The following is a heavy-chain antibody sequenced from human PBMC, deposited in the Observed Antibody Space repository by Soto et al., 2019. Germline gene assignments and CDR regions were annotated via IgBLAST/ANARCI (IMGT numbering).Heavy chain of an antibody. CDR3: ARGRYDCSGSSCSYLERF. CDR1: GGSISSYY. Sequence: WENLSLTCTVSGGSISSYYWSWIRQPPGKGLEYIGYIYYSGSTKYNPSLKSRVTISVDTSKNQFSLKLRSVTAADTAVYYCARGRYDCSGSSCSYLERFWGQRILVTVSS. D-gene: IGHD2-15*01. J-gene: IGHJ4*02. CDR2: IYYSGST. V-gene: IGHV4-59*01.